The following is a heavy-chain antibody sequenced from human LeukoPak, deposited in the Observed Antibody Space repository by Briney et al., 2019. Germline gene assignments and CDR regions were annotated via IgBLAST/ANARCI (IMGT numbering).Heavy chain of an antibody. D-gene: IGHD3-3*01. J-gene: IGHJ4*02. Sequence: RASETLSLTCAVYGGSFSGYYWSWIRQPPGKGLEWIGEINHSGSTNYNPSLKSRVTISVDTSKNQFSLKLSSVTAADTAVYYCASGIFGDYWGQGTLVTVSS. V-gene: IGHV4-34*01. CDR3: ASGIFGDY. CDR1: GGSFSGYY. CDR2: INHSGST.